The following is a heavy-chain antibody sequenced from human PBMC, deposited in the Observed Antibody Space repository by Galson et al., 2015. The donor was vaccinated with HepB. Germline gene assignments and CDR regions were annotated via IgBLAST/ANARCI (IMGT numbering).Heavy chain of an antibody. V-gene: IGHV3-9*01. J-gene: IGHJ3*02. CDR3: AKDMGNDYGDYREAFDI. D-gene: IGHD4-17*01. CDR2: TSWNSGSI. Sequence: SLRLSCAASGFTFDDYAMHWVRQAPGKGLEWVSGTSWNSGSIGYADSVKGRFTISRDNAKNSLYLQMNSLRAEDTALYYCAKDMGNDYGDYREAFDIWGQGTMVTVSS. CDR1: GFTFDDYA.